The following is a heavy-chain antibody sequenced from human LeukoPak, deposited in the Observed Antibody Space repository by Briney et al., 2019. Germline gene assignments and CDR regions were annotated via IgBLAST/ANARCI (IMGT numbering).Heavy chain of an antibody. V-gene: IGHV3-21*01. CDR3: ARDQSGYALRWPYCFDY. CDR1: GFTFSSYS. Sequence: GGSLRLSCAASGFTFSSYSMNWVRQAPGKGLEWVSSISSSSIYIYYADSVKGRFTISRDNAKNSLYLQMNSLRAEDTAVYYCARDQSGYALRWPYCFDYWGQGTLVTVSS. J-gene: IGHJ4*02. CDR2: ISSSSIYI. D-gene: IGHD5-12*01.